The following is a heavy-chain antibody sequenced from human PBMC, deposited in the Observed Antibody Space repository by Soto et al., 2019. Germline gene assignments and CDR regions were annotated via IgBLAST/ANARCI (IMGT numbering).Heavy chain of an antibody. V-gene: IGHV4-31*03. D-gene: IGHD1-26*01. CDR3: ARFYIVGATRYYFDY. CDR2: IYYSGST. J-gene: IGHJ4*02. Sequence: QVQLQESGPGLVKPSQTLSLTCTVSGGSISSGGYYWSWIRQHPGKGLEWIGYIYYSGSTYYNPSLKSRVTISVDTSKNQFSLKLSSVTAADTAVYYCARFYIVGATRYYFDYWGQGTLVTVSS. CDR1: GGSISSGGYY.